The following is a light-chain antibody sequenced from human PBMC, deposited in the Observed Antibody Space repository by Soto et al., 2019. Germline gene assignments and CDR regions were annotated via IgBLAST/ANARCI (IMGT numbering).Light chain of an antibody. CDR1: QSVSSN. J-gene: IGKJ1*01. CDR2: GAS. V-gene: IGKV3-15*01. Sequence: IVMTQSPATLSVSPGERATLSCRASQSVSSNLAWYQQKPGQAPRLLIYGASTRATGIPARFSGSGSGTEFMLTISRLEPEDFAVYYCHQYASSTGTFGQGTKVDIK. CDR3: HQYASSTGT.